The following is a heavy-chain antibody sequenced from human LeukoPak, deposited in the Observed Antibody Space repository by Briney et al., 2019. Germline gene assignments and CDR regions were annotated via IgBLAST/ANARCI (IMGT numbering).Heavy chain of an antibody. CDR3: ARSTRYSSGWTFDY. CDR1: GDSDFSNRAP. V-gene: IGHV6-1*01. CDR2: TYYRSKWYN. Sequence: SHTLSLNCAISGDSDFSNRAPCNRIPQSPSRLLELRVTTYYRSKWYNDYAVSVKSRITINADTSKNQFSLQVKSVTPEDTAVYYCARSTRYSSGWTFDYWGQGTLVTVSS. J-gene: IGHJ4*02. D-gene: IGHD6-19*01.